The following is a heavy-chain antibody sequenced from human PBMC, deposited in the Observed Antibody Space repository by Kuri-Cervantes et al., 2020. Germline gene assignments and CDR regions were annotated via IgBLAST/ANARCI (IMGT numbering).Heavy chain of an antibody. V-gene: IGHV4-34*01. J-gene: IGHJ4*02. CDR2: INHSGST. CDR3: ASRPKPYYFDY. CDR1: GGSFSGYY. Sequence: SETLSLTCAVYGGSFSGYYWSWIRQPPGKGLEWIGEINHSGSTNYNPSLKSRVTISADTSKKQFSLKLSSVTAADTAVYHCASRPKPYYFDYWGQGTLVTVSS.